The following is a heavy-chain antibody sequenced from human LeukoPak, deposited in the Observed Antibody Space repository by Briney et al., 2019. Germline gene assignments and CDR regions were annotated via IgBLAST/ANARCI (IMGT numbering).Heavy chain of an antibody. V-gene: IGHV1-46*01. CDR1: GYTFTSNY. CDR3: ARVAMATTYAFDY. D-gene: IGHD5-24*01. J-gene: IGHJ4*02. CDR2: ISPSGGST. Sequence: ASVKVSCKAFGYTFTSNYMHWVRQAPGQGPEWMGVISPSGGSTTYAQKFQGRVTMTRDMSTSTVYMELSSLRSEDTAVYYCARVAMATTYAFDYWGQGTPVTVSS.